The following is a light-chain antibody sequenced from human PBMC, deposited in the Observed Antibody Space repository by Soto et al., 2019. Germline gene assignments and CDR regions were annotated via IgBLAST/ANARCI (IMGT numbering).Light chain of an antibody. CDR3: LQYDTLPGA. Sequence: ERVLTQSPGILSLSPGERATLSCRASETVISNYLAWYQQKPGQAPRLLIYGASSRATGIPDRFSGSGSGTDFTLTVSRLEPEDSVSYYCLQYDTLPGAFGQGTQVEIK. J-gene: IGKJ1*01. V-gene: IGKV3-20*01. CDR1: ETVISNY. CDR2: GAS.